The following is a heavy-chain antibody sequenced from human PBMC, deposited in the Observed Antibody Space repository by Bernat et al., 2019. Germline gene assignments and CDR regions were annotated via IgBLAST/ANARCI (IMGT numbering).Heavy chain of an antibody. CDR3: AHRQNRGFGY. CDR2: IYGDDNK. CDR1: GFSLTTGGVA. Sequence: QITLKESGPTLVKPTQTLTLACSLSGFSLTTGGVAVGWIRQPPGKALEWLALIYGDDNKRYSPSLKTRLTITKDTSKNQVVLTMTNMDPVDTATYYCAHRQNRGFGYWGQGTLVTVSS. V-gene: IGHV2-5*02. J-gene: IGHJ4*02. D-gene: IGHD2/OR15-2a*01.